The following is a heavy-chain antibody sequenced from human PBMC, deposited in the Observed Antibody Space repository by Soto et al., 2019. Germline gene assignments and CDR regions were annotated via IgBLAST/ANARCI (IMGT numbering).Heavy chain of an antibody. Sequence: SETLSLTCTVSGGSISSGGYYWSWIRQHPGKGLEWIGYIYYSGSTYYNPSLKSRVTISVDTSKNQFSLKLSSVTAADTAVYYCAGSGRGSSFSYYFDYWGQGTLVTVSS. CDR1: GGSISSGGYY. D-gene: IGHD6-6*01. V-gene: IGHV4-31*03. J-gene: IGHJ4*02. CDR3: AGSGRGSSFSYYFDY. CDR2: IYYSGST.